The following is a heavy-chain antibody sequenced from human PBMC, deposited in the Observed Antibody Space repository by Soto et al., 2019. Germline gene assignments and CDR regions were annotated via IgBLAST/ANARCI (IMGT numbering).Heavy chain of an antibody. D-gene: IGHD6-13*01. Sequence: KPSETLSLTCTVSGGSISSSSYYWGWIRQPPGKGLEWIGSIYYSGSTYYNPSLKSRVTISVDTSKNQFSLKLSSVTAADTAVYYCARQWQQLVFGVDYWGQGTLVTVSS. J-gene: IGHJ4*02. CDR2: IYYSGST. CDR1: GGSISSSSYY. V-gene: IGHV4-39*01. CDR3: ARQWQQLVFGVDY.